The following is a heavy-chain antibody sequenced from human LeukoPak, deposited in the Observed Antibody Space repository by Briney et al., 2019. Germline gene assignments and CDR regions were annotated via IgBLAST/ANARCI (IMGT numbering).Heavy chain of an antibody. J-gene: IGHJ4*02. Sequence: GGSLRLSRSASGFTFSDYDMNWVRQDPGKGLEWVSSISGLSSYTQYGESVKGRFSISRDNAKNSLYLQMNSLGAEDTATYYCGRAFPPLRTSSAGDLWGQGILVTVSS. CDR1: GFTFSDYD. D-gene: IGHD3-16*01. CDR2: ISGLSSYT. V-gene: IGHV3-21*01. CDR3: GRAFPPLRTSSAGDL.